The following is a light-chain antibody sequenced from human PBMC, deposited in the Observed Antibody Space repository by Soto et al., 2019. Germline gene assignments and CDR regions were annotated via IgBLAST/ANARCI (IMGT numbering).Light chain of an antibody. J-gene: IGKJ4*01. CDR3: QQFNNYRLT. Sequence: IQLTQSPSSLSASVGDRVTITCRASQDIAIYLAWYQQKPGEAPKLLIYAASTLYGGVPSRFSGSGSGTDFTLTISSLQPEDFATYYCQQFNNYRLTFGGGTKVDI. V-gene: IGKV1-9*01. CDR1: QDIAIY. CDR2: AAS.